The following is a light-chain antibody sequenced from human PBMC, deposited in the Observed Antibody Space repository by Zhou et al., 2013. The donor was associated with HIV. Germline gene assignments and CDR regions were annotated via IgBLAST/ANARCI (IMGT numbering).Light chain of an antibody. Sequence: AIRITQSPSSLSASTGDRVTITCRASQGISSYLAWYQQKPGKAPKLLIFAASSLQSGVPSRFSGSGSGTEFTLSISSLQPEDFATYYCQQANSFPWTFGQGTKVEVK. CDR3: QQANSFPWT. V-gene: IGKV1-8*01. CDR1: QGISSY. CDR2: AAS. J-gene: IGKJ1*01.